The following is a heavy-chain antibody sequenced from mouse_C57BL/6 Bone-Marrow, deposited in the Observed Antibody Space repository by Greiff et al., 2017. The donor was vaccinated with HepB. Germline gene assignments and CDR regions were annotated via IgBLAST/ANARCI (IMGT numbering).Heavy chain of an antibody. CDR3: ASNYGSSNYYAMDY. J-gene: IGHJ4*01. CDR2: IDPEDGET. CDR1: GFNIKDYY. Sequence: EVKLQESGAELVKPGASVKLSCTASGFNIKDYYMHWVKQRTEQGLEWIGRIDPEDGETKYAPKFQGKATITADTSSNTAYLQLSSLTSEDTAVYYCASNYGSSNYYAMDYWGQGTSVTVSS. V-gene: IGHV14-2*01. D-gene: IGHD1-1*01.